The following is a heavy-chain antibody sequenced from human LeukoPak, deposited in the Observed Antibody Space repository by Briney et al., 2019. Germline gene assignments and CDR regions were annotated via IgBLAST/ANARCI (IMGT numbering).Heavy chain of an antibody. CDR3: ATARNFRFEY. J-gene: IGHJ4*02. D-gene: IGHD1-7*01. CDR2: MNGEGTTI. Sequence: GGSLGLSCATSGLTFRTTWMHWVRQAPGKGLMWVSRMNGEGTTIDYADSVKGRFTVSRDCAKNTLFLQMNNLRTEDTALYFCATARNFRFEYWGQGSLVIVSA. CDR1: GLTFRTTW. V-gene: IGHV3-74*01.